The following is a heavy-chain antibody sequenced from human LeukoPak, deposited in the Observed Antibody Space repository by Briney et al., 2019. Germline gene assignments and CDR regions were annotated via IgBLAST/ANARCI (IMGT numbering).Heavy chain of an antibody. CDR1: GGSISSGSYY. CDR3: ARGGPDYYGSGSHPAY. CDR2: IYTSGST. J-gene: IGHJ4*02. Sequence: SETLSLTCTVSGGSISSGSYYWSWIRQPAGKGLEWIGRIYTSGSTNYNPSLKSRVTISVDTSKNQFSLKLSSVTAADTAVYYCARGGPDYYGSGSHPAYWGQGTLVTVSS. V-gene: IGHV4-61*02. D-gene: IGHD3-10*01.